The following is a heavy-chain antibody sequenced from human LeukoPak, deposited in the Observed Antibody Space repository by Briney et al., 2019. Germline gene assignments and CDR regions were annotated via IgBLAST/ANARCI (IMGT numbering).Heavy chain of an antibody. D-gene: IGHD1-26*01. CDR3: ARSNSGSYGWFDP. CDR2: ISTSGGT. CDR1: GDSMSGY. Sequence: SETLSLTCTVSGDSMSGYWGWALRPAGKELDWIGRISTSGGTDYNPALKSRITMSVDTSKNQFSLKLRSMTAADTAVYYCARSNSGSYGWFDPWGQGTLVTVSS. V-gene: IGHV4-4*07. J-gene: IGHJ5*02.